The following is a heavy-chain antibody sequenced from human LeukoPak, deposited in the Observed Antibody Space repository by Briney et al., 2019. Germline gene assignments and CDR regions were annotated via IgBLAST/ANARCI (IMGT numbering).Heavy chain of an antibody. Sequence: GESLKISCKGSGYSFTSYWIGWVRQMPGKGLEWMGIIYPGDSDTRYSPSFQGQVTISADKSNSTAYLQWSSLKASDTAMYYCARHLPDYCSGGSCYGDQADYWGQGTLVTVSS. CDR2: IYPGDSDT. CDR1: GYSFTSYW. J-gene: IGHJ4*02. CDR3: ARHLPDYCSGGSCYGDQADY. V-gene: IGHV5-51*01. D-gene: IGHD2-15*01.